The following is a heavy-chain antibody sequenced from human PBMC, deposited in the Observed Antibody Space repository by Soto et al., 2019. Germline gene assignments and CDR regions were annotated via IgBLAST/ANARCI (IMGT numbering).Heavy chain of an antibody. J-gene: IGHJ6*01. CDR3: ARLEQLVAFYHYGMDV. V-gene: IGHV4-39*01. D-gene: IGHD6-6*01. CDR2: IYYSGST. Sequence: SETLSLACTVSGGSISSSSYSWGWIRQPPGKGLEWIGSIYYSGSTYYNPSLKSRVTISVDTSKNQFSLKLSSVTAADTAVYYCARLEQLVAFYHYGMDVWGQGTTVTVSS. CDR1: GGSISSSSYS.